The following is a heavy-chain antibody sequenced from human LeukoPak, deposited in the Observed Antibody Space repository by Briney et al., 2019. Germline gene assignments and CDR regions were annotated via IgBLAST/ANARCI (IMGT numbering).Heavy chain of an antibody. CDR3: AKTPHY. V-gene: IGHV3-30*18. CDR2: ISYDGSNK. CDR1: GFTFSSYG. J-gene: IGHJ4*02. Sequence: PGRSLRLSCAASGFTFSSYGMHWVRQAPGKGLEWVAVISYDGSNKYYADSVKGRFTISRDNSKNTLYLQMNSLRAEDTAVYYCAKTPHYRGQGTLVTVSS.